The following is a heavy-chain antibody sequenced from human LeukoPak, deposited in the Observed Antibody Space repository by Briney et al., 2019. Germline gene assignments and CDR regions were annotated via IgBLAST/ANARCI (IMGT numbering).Heavy chain of an antibody. CDR3: ARSLYYYGSDSFDI. Sequence: SETLSLTCTVYGGSISSYYWNWIRQPPGKGLEWIGYIYYSGSTNYNPSLKSRVTISVDTSKNQFSLKLSSVTAADTAVYYCARSLYYYGSDSFDIWGQGTMVTVSS. CDR1: GGSISSYY. V-gene: IGHV4-59*01. CDR2: IYYSGST. J-gene: IGHJ3*02. D-gene: IGHD3-10*01.